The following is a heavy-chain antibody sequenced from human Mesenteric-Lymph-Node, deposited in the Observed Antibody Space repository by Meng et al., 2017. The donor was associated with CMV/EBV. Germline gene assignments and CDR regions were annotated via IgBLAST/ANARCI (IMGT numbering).Heavy chain of an antibody. CDR3: ARPFPSWQSPRLDPFGA. CDR2: VHYTGST. J-gene: IGHJ5*02. V-gene: IGHV4-39*01. D-gene: IGHD6-19*01. CDR1: GDSISSFYY. Sequence: GSGPGQVKPSETLPLPCTVSGDSISSFYYWGWIRQPPGRGLEWIGSVHYTGSTYYSPSLKSRVTVSVDTSKNQFSLRLTSVTAADTAVYYCARPFPSWQSPRLDPFGAWGQGTLVTVSS.